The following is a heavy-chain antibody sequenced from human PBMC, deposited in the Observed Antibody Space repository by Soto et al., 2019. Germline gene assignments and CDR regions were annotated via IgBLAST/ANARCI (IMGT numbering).Heavy chain of an antibody. CDR2: ISAYNGNT. D-gene: IGHD3-10*01. CDR3: ARDFSPGSGRYYDY. Sequence: QVQLVQSGAEVKKPGASVKVSCKASGYTFTSYGISWVRQAPGQGLEWMRWISAYNGNTNNAEKLLGRMSMTTDTSTSTGHPKLRSLRSDDTAVYYCARDFSPGSGRYYDYWGQGTLVIVSS. V-gene: IGHV1-18*01. CDR1: GYTFTSYG. J-gene: IGHJ4*02.